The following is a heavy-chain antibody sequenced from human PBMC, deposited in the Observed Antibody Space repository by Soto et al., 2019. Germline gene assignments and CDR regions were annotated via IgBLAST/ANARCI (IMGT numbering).Heavy chain of an antibody. CDR3: ARNPRNPGQGSSGYFFDY. CDR1: GGSISSGGYY. J-gene: IGHJ4*02. CDR2: IYYSGST. D-gene: IGHD3-22*01. Sequence: QVQLQESGPGLVKPSQTLSLTCTVSGGSISSGGYYWSWIRQHPGKGLEWIGYIYYSGSTYYNPSLKSRVTISVATSKNQFSLKLSSVTAADTAVYYCARNPRNPGQGSSGYFFDYWGQGTLVTVSS. V-gene: IGHV4-31*03.